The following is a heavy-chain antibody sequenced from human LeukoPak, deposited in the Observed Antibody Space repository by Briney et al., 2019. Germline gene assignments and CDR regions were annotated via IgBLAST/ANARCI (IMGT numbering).Heavy chain of an antibody. CDR3: ARGGYYGSGNDFRFDP. V-gene: IGHV4-39*07. CDR2: IYYSGST. CDR1: GGSISSSSYY. J-gene: IGHJ5*02. D-gene: IGHD3-10*01. Sequence: SETLSLTCTVSGGSISSSSYYWGWIRQPPGKGLEWIGSIYYSGSTYYNPSLKSRVTISVDTSKNQFSLKLSSVTAADTAVYFCARGGYYGSGNDFRFDPWGQGTLVTVSS.